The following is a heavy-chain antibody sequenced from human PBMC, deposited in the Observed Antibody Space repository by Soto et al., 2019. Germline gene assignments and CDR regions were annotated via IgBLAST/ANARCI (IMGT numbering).Heavy chain of an antibody. J-gene: IGHJ4*02. CDR2: IYWDDEK. CDR3: AHRLRYSYHFDF. D-gene: IGHD2-15*01. Sequence: QITLKESGPTLVKPTQTLTLTCTFSGFSLSTSSVGVGWVRQPPGKALEWLALIYWDDEKRYSPSLRSRLTITKDTSKNQVALTMTNMDPVDTATYYCAHRLRYSYHFDFWGQGTLVTVSS. CDR1: GFSLSTSSVG. V-gene: IGHV2-5*02.